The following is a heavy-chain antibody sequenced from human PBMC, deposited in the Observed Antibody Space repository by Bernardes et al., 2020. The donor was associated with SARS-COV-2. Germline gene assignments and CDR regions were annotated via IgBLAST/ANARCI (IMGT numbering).Heavy chain of an antibody. CDR3: ARTRTTISTTGIPVDY. D-gene: IGHD2-21*02. J-gene: IGHJ4*02. CDR2: INPNTGGT. V-gene: IGHV1-2*02. Sequence: ASVKVYCKASGYTFTGYFIHWVRQAPGQRLEWMGWINPNTGGTNYVQKFQGRVTMTRDTSITTAYMELSRLGSDDTAIYYCARTRTTISTTGIPVDYWGQGTLITVSS. CDR1: GYTFTGYF.